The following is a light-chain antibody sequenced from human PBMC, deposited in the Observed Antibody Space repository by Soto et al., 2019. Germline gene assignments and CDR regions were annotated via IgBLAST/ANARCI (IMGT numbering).Light chain of an antibody. CDR3: QQRYSTPPYT. Sequence: DIQMTQSPSSLSASVGDRVTITCRASQSISSYLNWYQQKPGKAPKLLINAASSLQSGVPSRFSRSGSGTECTVTSGSRQPEDFATYYCQQRYSTPPYTFGQGTKLEIK. J-gene: IGKJ2*01. CDR1: QSISSY. V-gene: IGKV1-39*01. CDR2: AAS.